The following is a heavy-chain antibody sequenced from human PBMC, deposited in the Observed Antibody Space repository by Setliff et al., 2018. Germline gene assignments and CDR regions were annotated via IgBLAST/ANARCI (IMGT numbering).Heavy chain of an antibody. D-gene: IGHD3-10*01. CDR2: IFNDGST. CDR3: ARARGGTNPWFDP. CDR1: GITISNNF. Sequence: GGSLRLSCVVSGITISNNFWSWVRQAPGKGLEWVSIIFNDGSTYYADSVKVRFTISRDISTSTLYLHMNSLRAEDTAVYYCARARGGTNPWFDPWGQGTLVTVSS. J-gene: IGHJ5*02. V-gene: IGHV3-53*01.